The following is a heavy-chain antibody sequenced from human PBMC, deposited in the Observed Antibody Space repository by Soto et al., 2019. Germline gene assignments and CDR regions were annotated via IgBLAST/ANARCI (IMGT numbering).Heavy chain of an antibody. Sequence: QVQLVQSGSEVKKPGASVKVSGKASGYTFSIYGINWVRQAPGQGLEWMGWISTYNGNRDYAQNLQGRVTMTTDTAKSTAYMEMMSLRADDTAVYYCARNGGYGLDVWGQGTTVTVSS. CDR1: GYTFSIYG. J-gene: IGHJ6*02. CDR2: ISTYNGNR. V-gene: IGHV1-18*01. D-gene: IGHD3-10*01. CDR3: ARNGGYGLDV.